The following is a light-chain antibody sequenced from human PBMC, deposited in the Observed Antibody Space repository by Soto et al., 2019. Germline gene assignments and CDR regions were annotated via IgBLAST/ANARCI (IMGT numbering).Light chain of an antibody. CDR2: EVH. CDR1: NSDVGAYNY. V-gene: IGLV2-14*01. J-gene: IGLJ3*02. Sequence: QSVLTQPASVSGSPGQSITISCTGTNSDVGAYNYVSWYQHHPGKAPKLVIYEVHNRPSGVSNRFSGSKSGNTASLTISGLQAEDEADYYCSSYTGSSTVFGGGTQLTVL. CDR3: SSYTGSSTV.